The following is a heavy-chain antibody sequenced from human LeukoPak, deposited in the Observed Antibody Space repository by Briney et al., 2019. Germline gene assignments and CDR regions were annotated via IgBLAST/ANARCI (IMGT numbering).Heavy chain of an antibody. D-gene: IGHD2-15*01. J-gene: IGHJ4*02. CDR3: ARGGYCSGGRCYGGDY. CDR1: GFTFSTYS. CDR2: INREPETI. Sequence: PGGSLRLSCAASGFTFSTYSMNWVRQAPGKGLEWLSHINREPETIYYADSVKGRFTISRDNAENSLYLHMNSVRAEDTAVYYCARGGYCSGGRCYGGDYWGQGTLVTVSS. V-gene: IGHV3-48*01.